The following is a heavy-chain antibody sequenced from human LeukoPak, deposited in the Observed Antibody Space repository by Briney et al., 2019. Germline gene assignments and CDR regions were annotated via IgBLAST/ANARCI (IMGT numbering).Heavy chain of an antibody. Sequence: SETLSLTCTVSVGSIISYYWSWIRQPPGKGLHWIGNIYYSGTTNYNPSLRSRVTISIDTSKNHFSLKLSSVTPADTAVYYCARGCGSYRNRFDPWGQGTRLTVSS. CDR3: ARGCGSYRNRFDP. V-gene: IGHV4-59*01. J-gene: IGHJ5*02. CDR2: IYYSGTT. D-gene: IGHD1-26*01. CDR1: VGSIISYY.